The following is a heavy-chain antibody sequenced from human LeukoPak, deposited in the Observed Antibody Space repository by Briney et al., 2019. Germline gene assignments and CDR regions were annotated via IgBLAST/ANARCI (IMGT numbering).Heavy chain of an antibody. CDR3: AKIEVVPAAMPSYYYYYGMDV. CDR2: ITDNGRKT. V-gene: IGHV3-23*01. D-gene: IGHD2-2*01. J-gene: IGHJ6*02. Sequence: GGSLRLSCAASGLTFSSYAMNWVRQASGKELEWVSGITDNGRKTYYADSVKGRFSISRDNSKNTLYLQMSDLRAEDTAVYYCAKIEVVPAAMPSYYYYYGMDVWGQGTTVTVSS. CDR1: GLTFSSYA.